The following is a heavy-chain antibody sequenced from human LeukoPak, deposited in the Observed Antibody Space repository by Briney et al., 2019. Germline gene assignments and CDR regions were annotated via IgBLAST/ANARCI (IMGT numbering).Heavy chain of an antibody. CDR3: ARDSEQLVRHYYYYYIDV. Sequence: PGRSLRLSCAASGFTFGTYAMHWVRQAPGKGLEWVAVISYDAINKYYAVSVRGRFTVSRDNSKNTLFLQMNSLRDEDTAVYYCARDSEQLVRHYYYYYIDVWGKGTTVTVSS. J-gene: IGHJ6*03. CDR2: ISYDAINK. V-gene: IGHV3-30-3*01. CDR1: GFTFGTYA. D-gene: IGHD6-6*01.